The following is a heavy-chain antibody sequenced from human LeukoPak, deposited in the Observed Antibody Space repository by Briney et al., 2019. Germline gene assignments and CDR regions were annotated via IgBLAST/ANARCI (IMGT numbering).Heavy chain of an antibody. J-gene: IGHJ4*02. D-gene: IGHD6-19*01. CDR1: GYTFTTYW. CDR2: IYPDDSDT. CDR3: ARQQWLVSDY. V-gene: IGHV5-51*01. Sequence: PGESLQISCQGSGYTFTTYWIGWVRQMPGKGLEWMGIIYPDDSDTRYSPSFQGQVTISADKSISTAYPQWSSLKASDTAMYYCARQQWLVSDYWGQGTLVTVSS.